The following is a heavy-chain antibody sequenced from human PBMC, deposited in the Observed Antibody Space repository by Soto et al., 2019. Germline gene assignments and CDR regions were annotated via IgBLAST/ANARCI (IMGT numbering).Heavy chain of an antibody. J-gene: IGHJ6*03. CDR2: INPSGGST. Sequence: ASVKVSCKASGYTFTSYYMHWVRQAPGQGLEWMGIINPSGGSTSYAQKFQGRVTMTRDTSTSTVYMELSSLRSEDTAVYYCAREGTTNSSSWYSHYYYYMDVWGKGTTVTVSS. CDR1: GYTFTSYY. CDR3: AREGTTNSSSWYSHYYYYMDV. V-gene: IGHV1-46*01. D-gene: IGHD6-13*01.